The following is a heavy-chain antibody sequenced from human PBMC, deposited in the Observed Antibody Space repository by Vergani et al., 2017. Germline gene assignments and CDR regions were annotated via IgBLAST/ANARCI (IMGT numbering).Heavy chain of an antibody. V-gene: IGHV4-59*08. D-gene: IGHD2-15*01. J-gene: IGHJ4*02. CDR3: AAVVVVAAELYYFDY. Sequence: QVQLQESGPGLVKPSETLSLPCTVSGGSISSYYWSWIRQPPGKGLEWIGYIYYSGSTNYNPSHKSRVTISVDTSKNQFSLKLSSVTAADTAVYYCAAVVVVAAELYYFDYWGQGTLVTVSS. CDR2: IYYSGST. CDR1: GGSISSYY.